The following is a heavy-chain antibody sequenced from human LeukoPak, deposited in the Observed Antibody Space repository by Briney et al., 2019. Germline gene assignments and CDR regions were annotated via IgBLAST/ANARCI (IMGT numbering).Heavy chain of an antibody. CDR1: GYTFTGYY. D-gene: IGHD5-24*01. CDR2: INPNSGGT. Sequence: ASVKVSCKASGYTFTGYYMHWVRQAPGQGLEWMGWINPNSGGTNYAQKFQGRVTMTRDTSISTAYMELSRLRSDDTAVYYCASLGDERWLQSPMDVWGKGTTVTISS. J-gene: IGHJ6*03. V-gene: IGHV1-2*02. CDR3: ASLGDERWLQSPMDV.